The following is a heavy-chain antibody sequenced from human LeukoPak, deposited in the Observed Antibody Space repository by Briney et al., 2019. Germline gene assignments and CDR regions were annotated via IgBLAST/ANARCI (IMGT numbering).Heavy chain of an antibody. J-gene: IGHJ5*02. CDR3: AQARQQLVLTFDP. CDR2: IIPIFGTA. V-gene: IGHV1-69*05. Sequence: SVKVSCKASGGTFSSYAISWVRQAPGQGLEWMGGIIPIFGTANYAQKFQGRVTITRDTSASTAYMELSSLGSEDTAVYYCAQARQQLVLTFDPWGQGTLVTVSS. D-gene: IGHD6-13*01. CDR1: GGTFSSYA.